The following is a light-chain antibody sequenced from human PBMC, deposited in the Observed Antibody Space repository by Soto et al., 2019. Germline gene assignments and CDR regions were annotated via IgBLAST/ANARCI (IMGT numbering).Light chain of an antibody. V-gene: IGKV3-11*01. CDR1: QSVRNN. J-gene: IGKJ4*01. CDR2: GAS. Sequence: EIVLTQSPATLSLSPGERATLSCRASQSVRNNLVWYQQKPGQAPRLLIHGASNRATGFPARFRGSGSGTDFTLTISSLEPEDFAVYYCQQRSDWPLTFGGGTKVDIK. CDR3: QQRSDWPLT.